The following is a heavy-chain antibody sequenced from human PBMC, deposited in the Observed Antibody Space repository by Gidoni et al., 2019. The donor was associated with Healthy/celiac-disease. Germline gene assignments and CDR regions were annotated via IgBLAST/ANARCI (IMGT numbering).Heavy chain of an antibody. CDR3: ARDSTSGGYSVYDWGSGLH. CDR1: GSTASSNY. J-gene: IGHJ4*02. D-gene: IGHD5-12*01. Sequence: EGQLVESGGGLVQPGGSLRLSWAASGSTASSNYMRWVRQAPGKGLEWVAVSYSGGSTYYADSVKGRFTISRYNSKNTLYLQMNSLRAADTAVYYCARDSTSGGYSVYDWGSGLHWGQGTLVTVSS. V-gene: IGHV3-66*01. CDR2: SYSGGST.